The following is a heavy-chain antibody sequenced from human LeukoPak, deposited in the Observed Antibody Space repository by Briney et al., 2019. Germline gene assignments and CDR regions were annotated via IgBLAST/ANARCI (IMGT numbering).Heavy chain of an antibody. V-gene: IGHV3-53*01. CDR1: GFTVSSND. Sequence: GGSLRLSCAASGFTVSSNDMSWVRQAPGKGLEWVSIIYSGGVTNYADSVKGRFTLSRDNSKNTLYLQMNSLRAEDTAVYYCAKVLDDYVWGSYRYDSFDYWGQGTLVTVSS. CDR3: AKVLDDYVWGSYRYDSFDY. CDR2: IYSGGVT. D-gene: IGHD3-16*02. J-gene: IGHJ4*02.